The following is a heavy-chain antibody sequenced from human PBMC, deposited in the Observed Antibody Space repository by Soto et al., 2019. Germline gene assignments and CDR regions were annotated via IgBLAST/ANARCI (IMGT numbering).Heavy chain of an antibody. CDR1: GGSITSGGYY. J-gene: IGHJ4*02. D-gene: IGHD3-10*01. CDR2: IYDSGST. Sequence: SETLSLTCTVSGGSITSGGYYWSWIRQHPGKGLEWLGYIYDSGSTFYNPSLKSRITLSVDTSKNQFSLKLSSVTVADTAVYFCARRQAGYFYGIDYWGQGTLVTVSS. CDR3: ARRQAGYFYGIDY. V-gene: IGHV4-31*03.